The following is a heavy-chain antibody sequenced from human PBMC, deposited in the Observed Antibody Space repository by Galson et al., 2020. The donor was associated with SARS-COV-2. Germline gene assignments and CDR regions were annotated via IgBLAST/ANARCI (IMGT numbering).Heavy chain of an antibody. CDR2: ISYDGSNK. J-gene: IGHJ6*03. CDR3: ARYLGGYMDV. Sequence: GGSLRLSCAASGFTFSSYAMHWVRQAPGKGLEWVAVISYDGSNKYYADSVKGRFTISRDNSKNTLYLQMNSLRAEDTAVYYCARYLGGYMDVWGKGTTVTVSS. V-gene: IGHV3-30*04. D-gene: IGHD3-16*01. CDR1: GFTFSSYA.